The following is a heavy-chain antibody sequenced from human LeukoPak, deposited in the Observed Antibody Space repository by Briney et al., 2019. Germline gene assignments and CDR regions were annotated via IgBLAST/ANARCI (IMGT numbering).Heavy chain of an antibody. D-gene: IGHD3-9*01. CDR3: ARRSTLNDDVLTRPRRYAFDI. CDR2: INHSGST. V-gene: IGHV4-34*01. Sequence: PSETLSLTCAVYGGSFSGYYWSWIPQPPGKGLEWIGEINHSGSTNYNPSLKSRVTISVDTSKNQFSLKLSSVTAADTAVYYCARRSTLNDDVLTRPRRYAFDIWGQRTMVTVSS. CDR1: GGSFSGYY. J-gene: IGHJ3*02.